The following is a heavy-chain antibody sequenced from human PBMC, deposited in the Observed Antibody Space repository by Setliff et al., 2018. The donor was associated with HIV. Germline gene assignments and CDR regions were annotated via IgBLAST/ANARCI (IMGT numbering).Heavy chain of an antibody. V-gene: IGHV3-23*01. J-gene: IGHJ4*02. CDR1: GFTFSSNA. Sequence: GGSLRLSCAASGFTFSSNAMSWVRQAPGKGLEWVSTISGSGGSTYYADSVKGRLTISRDNPKNTLYLQMNSLRAEDTALYYCTKIIRNIVPLEYWGQGTLVTVSS. CDR2: ISGSGGST. D-gene: IGHD1-1*01. CDR3: TKIIRNIVPLEY.